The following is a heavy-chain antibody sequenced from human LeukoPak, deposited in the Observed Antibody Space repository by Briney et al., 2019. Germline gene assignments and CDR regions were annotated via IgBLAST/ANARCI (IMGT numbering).Heavy chain of an antibody. CDR2: IYQSGST. CDR1: GYSIRNGYN. Sequence: PSETLSLTCTVSGYSIRNGYNWGWIRLSPGKGLEWLGSIYQSGSTYDNPSLKSRVTLSIDTSKNQFSLKLSSVTAADTAVYYCARGRSAVTYYMDVWGKGTTVTISS. D-gene: IGHD6-19*01. J-gene: IGHJ6*03. V-gene: IGHV4-38-2*02. CDR3: ARGRSAVTYYMDV.